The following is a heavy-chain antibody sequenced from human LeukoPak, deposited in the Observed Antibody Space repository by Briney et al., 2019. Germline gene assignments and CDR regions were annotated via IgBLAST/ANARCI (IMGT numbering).Heavy chain of an antibody. CDR1: RFTFSSYA. D-gene: IGHD6-19*01. Sequence: GGSLRLSCAASRFTFSSYAMSWVRQAPGRGLEWVSTIGVTGDRTYYADSVKGRFTISRDNSMDTLFLQMNSLKAEDTAVYYCAKDPVVYHGGSGWHYFDYWGQGTLVTVSS. CDR2: IGVTGDRT. CDR3: AKDPVVYHGGSGWHYFDY. J-gene: IGHJ4*02. V-gene: IGHV3-23*01.